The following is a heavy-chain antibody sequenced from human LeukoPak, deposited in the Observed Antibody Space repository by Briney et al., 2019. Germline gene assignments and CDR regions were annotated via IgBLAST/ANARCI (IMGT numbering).Heavy chain of an antibody. CDR2: IYYSGST. D-gene: IGHD3-10*01. Sequence: SETLSLTCTVSGGSISSSSYYWGWIRQPPGKGLEWIGSIYYSGSTYYNPSLKSRVTISVDTSKNQFSLKLSSVTPEDTALYYCARGGLVRGTINSLIAFDIWGQGIMVTVSS. CDR1: GGSISSSSYY. V-gene: IGHV4-39*07. CDR3: ARGGLVRGTINSLIAFDI. J-gene: IGHJ3*02.